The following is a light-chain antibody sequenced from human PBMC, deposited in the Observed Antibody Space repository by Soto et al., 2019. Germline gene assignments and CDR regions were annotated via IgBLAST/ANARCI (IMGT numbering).Light chain of an antibody. CDR2: AAS. CDR3: QQSYSTPLT. V-gene: IGKV1-39*01. J-gene: IGKJ2*01. CDR1: QSISSY. Sequence: DIQMTQSPSSLSASVGDRVTITCRASQSISSYLNWYQQKPGKAPKLLIYAASNLQSGVPSRFSGSGSGTDFTLTISSLQPEDFAIYYCQQSYSTPLTFGQGTKVDIK.